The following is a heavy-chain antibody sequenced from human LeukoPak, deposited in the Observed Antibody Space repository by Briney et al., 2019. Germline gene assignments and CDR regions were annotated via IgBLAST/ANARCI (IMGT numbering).Heavy chain of an antibody. V-gene: IGHV1-2*02. CDR3: ATYTEYRSSWPPFDY. J-gene: IGHJ4*02. Sequence: ASVKVSCKASGYTFTGYYMHWVRQAPGQGLEWMGWINPNSGGTNYAQKFQGRVTMTRDTSISTAYMELSRLRSDDTAVYYCATYTEYRSSWPPFDYWGQGTLVTVSS. D-gene: IGHD6-13*01. CDR2: INPNSGGT. CDR1: GYTFTGYY.